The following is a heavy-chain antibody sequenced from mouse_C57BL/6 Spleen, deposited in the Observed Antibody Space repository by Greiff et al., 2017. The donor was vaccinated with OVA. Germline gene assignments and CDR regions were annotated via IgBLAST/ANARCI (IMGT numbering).Heavy chain of an antibody. CDR2: IWSGGST. Sequence: VMLVESGPGLVQPSQSLSITCTVSGFSLTSYGVHWVRQSPGKGLEWLGVIWSGGSTAYNAAFISRLSISKNKSKSQVFFKMNSLQADDTGINYCARKGWDETFDYWGQGTTLTVSS. V-gene: IGHV2-2*01. J-gene: IGHJ2*01. D-gene: IGHD4-1*01. CDR3: ARKGWDETFDY. CDR1: GFSLTSYG.